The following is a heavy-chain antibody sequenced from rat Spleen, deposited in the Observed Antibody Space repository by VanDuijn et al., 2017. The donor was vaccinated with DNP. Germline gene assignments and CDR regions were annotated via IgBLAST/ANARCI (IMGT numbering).Heavy chain of an antibody. V-gene: IGHV5-22*01. Sequence: EVLLVESGGGLVQPGRSLKLSCAASGFTFSDYYMAWVRQAPTRGLEWVAYIGFDGGGTYNGDSVKGRFTISRDNAKSTLYLQMNSLRPEDMATYYCVRPHHYAGSYPRYWGQGVMVTVSS. J-gene: IGHJ2*01. D-gene: IGHD1-12*02. CDR3: VRPHHYAGSYPRY. CDR2: IGFDGGGT. CDR1: GFTFSDYY.